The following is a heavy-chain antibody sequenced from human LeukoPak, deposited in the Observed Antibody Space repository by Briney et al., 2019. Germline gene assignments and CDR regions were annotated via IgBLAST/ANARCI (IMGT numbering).Heavy chain of an antibody. V-gene: IGHV3-23*01. D-gene: IGHD3-3*02. J-gene: IGHJ2*01. CDR1: GFTFSSYA. Sequence: PGGSLRLSCAASGFTFSSYAMSWVRQAPGKGLEWVSAISGSGGSTYYADSVKGRFTISRDNSKNTLSLQMSSLRAEDTAVYFCARVGDHFHWNLDLWGRGTLVTVFS. CDR2: ISGSGGST. CDR3: ARVGDHFHWNLDL.